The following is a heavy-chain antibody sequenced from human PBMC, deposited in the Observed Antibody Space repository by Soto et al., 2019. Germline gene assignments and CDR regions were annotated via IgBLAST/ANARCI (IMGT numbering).Heavy chain of an antibody. Sequence: QVQLVESGGGVVQPGRSLRLSCAASGFTLSNYGMHWVRQAPGKGLEWVAVISYDGSNKYYADSVKGRFTISRDNSKNTLDLQMNSLRPEDTAVYYCAKDAPPKQQLDGRVDYWGQGTLVTVSS. CDR1: GFTLSNYG. CDR3: AKDAPPKQQLDGRVDY. D-gene: IGHD6-13*01. CDR2: ISYDGSNK. J-gene: IGHJ4*02. V-gene: IGHV3-30*18.